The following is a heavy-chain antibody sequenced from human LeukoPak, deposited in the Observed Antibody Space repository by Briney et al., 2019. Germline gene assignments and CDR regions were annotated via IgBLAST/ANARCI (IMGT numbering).Heavy chain of an antibody. CDR3: ASGYYYGDSFDY. Sequence: PGGSLTLSCAASGFTFHNHWMHWVRQVPGKGLAWVARIDSGGSTTNYADSVKGRFTIARDNAKNTLNLLMTSLRPDDTAIYYCASGYYYGDSFDYWGQGALVTVSS. V-gene: IGHV3-74*01. D-gene: IGHD3-10*01. J-gene: IGHJ4*02. CDR2: IDSGGSTT. CDR1: GFTFHNHW.